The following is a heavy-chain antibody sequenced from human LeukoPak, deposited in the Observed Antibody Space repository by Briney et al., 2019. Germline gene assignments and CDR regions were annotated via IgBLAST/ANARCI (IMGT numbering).Heavy chain of an antibody. D-gene: IGHD3-10*01. Sequence: ASVKVSCKASGYTFTSYGISWVRQAPGQGLEWMGWISAYNGNTNYAQKLQGRVTMTTDTSTSTAYMELRSLRSDDTAVYYCARIGLLWFGESVGLIDYWGQGTLVTVSS. V-gene: IGHV1-18*01. CDR3: ARIGLLWFGESVGLIDY. CDR1: GYTFTSYG. CDR2: ISAYNGNT. J-gene: IGHJ4*02.